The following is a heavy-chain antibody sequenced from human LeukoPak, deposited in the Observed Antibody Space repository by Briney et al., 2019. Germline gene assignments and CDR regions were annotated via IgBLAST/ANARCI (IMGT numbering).Heavy chain of an antibody. CDR3: AREGRGSSADAFDI. CDR2: VSIVGDT. D-gene: IGHD3-16*01. Sequence: PGGSLRLSCAASGFTFSSYEMHWVRQVAGKGLEWVSAVSIVGDTFYSGSVKGRSTISRENAENSLFLQMNSLRAGDPAVYYCAREGRGSSADAFDIWGQGTMVTVSS. V-gene: IGHV3-13*01. CDR1: GFTFSSYE. J-gene: IGHJ3*02.